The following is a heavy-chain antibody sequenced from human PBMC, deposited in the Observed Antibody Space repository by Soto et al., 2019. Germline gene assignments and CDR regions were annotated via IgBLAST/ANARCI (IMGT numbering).Heavy chain of an antibody. V-gene: IGHV3-73*01. CDR2: IRGISNSYAT. D-gene: IGHD1-26*01. CDR1: VFAFSGSA. Sequence: GSLRLSFEASVFAFSGSALHWVRQASGKGLEWLGRIRGISNSYATSYAASVKGRFTISRDDSKNTAYLQMSSLKAEDTAVYYCTSQVRAPVTVYMPDVKLDFWGQGALVTVSS. CDR3: TSQVRAPVTVYMPDVKLDF. J-gene: IGHJ4*02.